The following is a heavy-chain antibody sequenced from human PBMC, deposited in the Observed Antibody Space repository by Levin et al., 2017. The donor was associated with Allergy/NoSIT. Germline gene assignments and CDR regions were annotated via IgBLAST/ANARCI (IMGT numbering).Heavy chain of an antibody. Sequence: SQTLSLPCTVSCVSIRSYYCSWIRPPPGKGLEWIGYIYYSGSTNYNPSLKSRVTIPVDTSKNQLSLKLSSVAAADTAVYYCARDRTQRRSGTTYYYGMDVWGQGTTVTVSS. V-gene: IGHV4-59*01. J-gene: IGHJ6*02. D-gene: IGHD6-19*01. CDR2: IYYSGST. CDR1: CVSIRSYY. CDR3: ARDRTQRRSGTTYYYGMDV.